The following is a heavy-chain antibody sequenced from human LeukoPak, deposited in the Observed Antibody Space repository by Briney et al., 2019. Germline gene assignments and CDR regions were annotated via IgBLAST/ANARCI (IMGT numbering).Heavy chain of an antibody. J-gene: IGHJ4*02. Sequence: SETLSLTCTVSGGSISSSSYYWGWIRQPPGKGLEWIGSIYYSGSTYYNPSLKSRVTISVDMSKNHFSLRLSSVTAADTAMYYCARGTLYSGWSYYFDYWGQGSQVTVSS. CDR2: IYYSGST. CDR1: GGSISSSSYY. V-gene: IGHV4-39*07. CDR3: ARGTLYSGWSYYFDY. D-gene: IGHD6-19*01.